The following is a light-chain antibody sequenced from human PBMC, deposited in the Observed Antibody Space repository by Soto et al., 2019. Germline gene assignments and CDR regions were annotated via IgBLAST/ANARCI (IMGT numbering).Light chain of an antibody. J-gene: IGKJ1*01. Sequence: EIVMTQSPATLSVSPGERGTLSCRASQSVSSNLAWYQQKPGQAPRLLIYGASTRATGIPARFSGSRSGTDFTLTLSSLQAEDFAVYYWQQYNNWPWTFGQGTKVEIK. CDR1: QSVSSN. V-gene: IGKV3-15*01. CDR3: QQYNNWPWT. CDR2: GAS.